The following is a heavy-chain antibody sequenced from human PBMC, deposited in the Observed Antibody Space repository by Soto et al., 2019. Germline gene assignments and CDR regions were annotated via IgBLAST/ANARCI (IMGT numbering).Heavy chain of an antibody. Sequence: QLVQSGAEVKNPGASVRVSCKASGFSFSTYGITWVRQAPGQGLEWMGWITASNGNTHYAQDLQGRVTMTTDTSTSTAYMELWRLRSDDTAVYYRARGNSYGSYWYFDLWGRGTLVTVSS. CDR2: ITASNGNT. D-gene: IGHD5-18*01. CDR1: GFSFSTYG. V-gene: IGHV1-18*04. CDR3: ARGNSYGSYWYFDL. J-gene: IGHJ2*01.